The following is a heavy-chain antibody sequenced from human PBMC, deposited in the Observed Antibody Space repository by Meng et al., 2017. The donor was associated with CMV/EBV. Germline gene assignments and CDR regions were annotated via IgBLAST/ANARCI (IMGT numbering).Heavy chain of an antibody. V-gene: IGHV3-11*04. J-gene: IGHJ4*02. Sequence: LSLTCAASGFTFSDYYMSWIRQAPGKGLEWVSYISSSGSTIYYADSVKGRFTISRDNSKNTLYLQMNSLRAEDTAVYYCARVAAAVKYYFDYWGQGTLVTVSS. CDR1: GFTFSDYY. CDR3: ARVAAAVKYYFDY. CDR2: ISSSGSTI. D-gene: IGHD6-13*01.